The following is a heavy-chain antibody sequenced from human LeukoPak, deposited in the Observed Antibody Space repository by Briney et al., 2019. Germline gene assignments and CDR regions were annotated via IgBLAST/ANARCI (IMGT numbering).Heavy chain of an antibody. CDR2: IWYDGSNT. Sequence: PGGSLRLSCVASGFTFTNHGMHWVRQAPGKGLEWVAVIWYDGSNTYYADSVKGRFTISRDISNNTLYLQMNSLRPEDTAVYYCAKGRSGTYDASNIWGHGTMVTVS. J-gene: IGHJ3*02. D-gene: IGHD3-10*01. CDR3: AKGRSGTYDASNI. V-gene: IGHV3-30*02. CDR1: GFTFTNHG.